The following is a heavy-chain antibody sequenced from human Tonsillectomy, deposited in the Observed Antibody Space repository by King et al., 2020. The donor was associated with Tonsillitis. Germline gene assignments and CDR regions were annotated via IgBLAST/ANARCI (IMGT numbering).Heavy chain of an antibody. CDR2: NNHSEKT. CDR1: GGSFSGYY. D-gene: IGHD2-2*01. Sequence: VQLQQWGAGLLKPSETLSLTCAVYGGSFSGYYWSWIRQPQGKGLEWIGENNHSEKTNYNPSLKSRVTISVDTSKNQFSLKLTTVTAADTALYYCSRRYCSSTSCYPYYYHYMDVWGEGTAVAVSS. J-gene: IGHJ6*03. V-gene: IGHV4-34*01. CDR3: SRRYCSSTSCYPYYYHYMDV.